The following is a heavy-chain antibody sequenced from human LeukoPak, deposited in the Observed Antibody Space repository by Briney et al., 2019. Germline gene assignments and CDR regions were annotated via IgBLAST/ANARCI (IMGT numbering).Heavy chain of an antibody. CDR1: GLTFSSYA. CDR2: ISGSGGST. J-gene: IGHJ4*02. Sequence: GGSLRLSCAASGLTFSSYAMSWVRQAPGKGLEWVSAISGSGGSTYYADSVKGRFTISRDNSKNTLYLQMNSLRAEDTAVYYCAKDRGYYRAFDYWGQGTLVTVSS. CDR3: AKDRGYYRAFDY. V-gene: IGHV3-23*01. D-gene: IGHD1-26*01.